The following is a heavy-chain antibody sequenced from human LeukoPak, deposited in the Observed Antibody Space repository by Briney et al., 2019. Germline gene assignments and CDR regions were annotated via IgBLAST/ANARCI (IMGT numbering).Heavy chain of an antibody. D-gene: IGHD1-14*01. CDR2: IYYSGST. CDR1: GGSIRSHY. V-gene: IGHV4-59*11. Sequence: SDTLSLPCSVCGGSIRSHYWSWIPKPPGKGLEGIGYIYYSGSTSYNPSLRSRVTISVDTANFHFSLKFGSVTAADTSLYYCSRGDRSLDFWGQGTLVTVSS. J-gene: IGHJ4*02. CDR3: SRGDRSLDF.